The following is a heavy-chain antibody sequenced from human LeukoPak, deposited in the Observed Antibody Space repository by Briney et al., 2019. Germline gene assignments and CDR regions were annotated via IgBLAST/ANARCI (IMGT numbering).Heavy chain of an antibody. D-gene: IGHD6-6*01. J-gene: IGHJ4*02. V-gene: IGHV3-23*01. CDR2: ISGGST. Sequence: PGGSLRLSCAASGFTFSSYAMSWVRQAPGKGLEWVSAISGGSTYYADSVKGRFTISRDNSKNTLYLQMNSLRAEDTAVYYCAKSPEYSSSSFDYWGQGTLVTVSS. CDR1: GFTFSSYA. CDR3: AKSPEYSSSSFDY.